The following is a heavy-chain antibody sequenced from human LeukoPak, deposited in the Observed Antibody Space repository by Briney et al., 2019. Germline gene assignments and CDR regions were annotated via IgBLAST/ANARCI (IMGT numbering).Heavy chain of an antibody. J-gene: IGHJ3*02. CDR3: AADAFDI. CDR1: GYTFTGYY. CDR2: MNPNSGNT. V-gene: IGHV1-8*02. Sequence: ASVKVSCKASGYTFTGYYMHWVRQAPGQGLEWMGWMNPNSGNTGYAQKFQGRVTMTRNTPISTAYMELSSLRSEDTAVYYCAADAFDIWGQGTMVTVSS.